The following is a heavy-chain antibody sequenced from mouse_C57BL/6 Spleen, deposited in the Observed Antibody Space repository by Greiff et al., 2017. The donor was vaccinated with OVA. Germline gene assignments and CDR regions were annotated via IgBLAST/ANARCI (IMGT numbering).Heavy chain of an antibody. D-gene: IGHD2-4*01. Sequence: EVKVVESGEGLVKPGGSLKLSCAASGFTFSSYAMSWVRQTPEKRLEWVAYISSGGDYIYYADTVKGRFTISRDNARNTLYLQMSSLKSEDTAMYYCTREGEIYYDYVRAMDYWGQGTSVTVSS. J-gene: IGHJ4*01. CDR3: TREGEIYYDYVRAMDY. V-gene: IGHV5-9-1*02. CDR2: ISSGGDYI. CDR1: GFTFSSYA.